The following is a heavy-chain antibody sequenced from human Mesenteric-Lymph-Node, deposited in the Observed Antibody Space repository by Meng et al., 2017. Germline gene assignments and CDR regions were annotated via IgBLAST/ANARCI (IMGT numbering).Heavy chain of an antibody. D-gene: IGHD3-16*01. CDR1: GFTFTDYA. J-gene: IGHJ5*02. V-gene: IGHV3-30-3*01. CDR3: ARDKSHYDGRSGWFDP. CDR2: VSHDGNSG. Sequence: QVPLVESGGGVVQPGGSLRLSCAASGFTFTDYAMHWVRQAPGKGLEWVAIVSHDGNSGCYADSVKGRFSISRDKFRNTQYLQMNSLRPEDTAVYYCARDKSHYDGRSGWFDPWGQGTLVTVSS.